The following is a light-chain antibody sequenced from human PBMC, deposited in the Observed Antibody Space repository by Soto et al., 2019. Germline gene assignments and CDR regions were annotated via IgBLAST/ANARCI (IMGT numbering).Light chain of an antibody. CDR1: ARLLHKNGYNY. V-gene: IGKV2-28*01. J-gene: IGKJ1*01. CDR3: MQPLENFRT. Sequence: IVMTQSPLSLSVTPGEAASISCMSSARLLHKNGYNYVDWYMQKPGQSPQLLIYLVSNRASGVPDRFSGSGSDTYFTLEISRVEADDVGVYYCMQPLENFRTFGQGTKVEIK. CDR2: LVS.